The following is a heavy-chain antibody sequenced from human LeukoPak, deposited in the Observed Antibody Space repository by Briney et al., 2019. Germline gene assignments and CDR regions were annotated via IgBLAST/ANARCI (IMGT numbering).Heavy chain of an antibody. CDR3: ARDAPGCDYYGYYDH. CDR1: RFTFSDYD. CDR2: ISSSDNTI. V-gene: IGHV3-11*01. Sequence: PGGSLRLCCPASRFTFSDYDMNWIRPAQGKGLEGISYISSSDNTIFYADSVKGRFTISRDNAKNSLYLQMNSLRAEDTAVYYCARDAPGCDYYGYYDHWGQGTLVTVSS. D-gene: IGHD4-17*01. J-gene: IGHJ5*02.